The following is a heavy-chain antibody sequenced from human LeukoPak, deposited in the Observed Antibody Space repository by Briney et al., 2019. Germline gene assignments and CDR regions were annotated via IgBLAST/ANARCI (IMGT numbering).Heavy chain of an antibody. D-gene: IGHD3-22*01. V-gene: IGHV4-59*10. J-gene: IGHJ3*02. Sequence: SETLSLTCAVYGGSFSGYYWSWIRQPPGKGLEWIGRIYSSGSTNYNPSLESRVTVSLDTSKNQFSLKLSSVTAADTAFYYCARDSSVSSWAFDIWGQGTVVTVSS. CDR1: GGSFSGYY. CDR3: ARDSSVSSWAFDI. CDR2: IYSSGST.